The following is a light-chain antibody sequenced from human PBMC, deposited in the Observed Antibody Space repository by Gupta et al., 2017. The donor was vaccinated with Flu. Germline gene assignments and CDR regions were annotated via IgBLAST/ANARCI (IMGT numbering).Light chain of an antibody. CDR3: QSYDSSLRNWV. CDR1: SSNIGAGYD. Sequence: QSVLTQPPSVSGAPGQRVTISCTGSSSNIGAGYDVNWYQHLPGTAPKVLIYGNTRRPSGVPDRFSGSKSGTSASLAITGLQTEDEAEYYCQSYDSSLRNWVFGGGTKLTVL. V-gene: IGLV1-40*01. CDR2: GNT. J-gene: IGLJ3*02.